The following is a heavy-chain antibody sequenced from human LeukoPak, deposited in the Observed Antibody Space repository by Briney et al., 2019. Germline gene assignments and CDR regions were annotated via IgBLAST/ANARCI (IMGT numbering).Heavy chain of an antibody. Sequence: MPGGSLRLSCAASGFTFSIAWMSWVRQAPGKGLEWVGRIKSKTDGGTTDYAAPVKGRFTISRDDSKNTLYLQMNSLKTEDTAVYYCTTERLLWFGELWGAFDIWGQGTMVAVSS. D-gene: IGHD3-10*01. V-gene: IGHV3-15*01. CDR3: TTERLLWFGELWGAFDI. CDR2: IKSKTDGGTT. CDR1: GFTFSIAW. J-gene: IGHJ3*02.